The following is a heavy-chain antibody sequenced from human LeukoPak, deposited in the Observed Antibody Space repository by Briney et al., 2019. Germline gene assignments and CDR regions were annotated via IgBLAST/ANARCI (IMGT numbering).Heavy chain of an antibody. CDR1: GFTFSSYS. J-gene: IGHJ4*02. V-gene: IGHV3-21*01. Sequence: GGSLRLSCAASGFTFSSYSMNWIRQAPGKGLEWASSISSSSSYIYYADSVKGRFTISRDNAKNSLYLQMNSLRAEDTAVYYCARDLGRDSSVGLSSDYWGQGTLVTVSS. CDR2: ISSSSSYI. CDR3: ARDLGRDSSVGLSSDY. D-gene: IGHD3-22*01.